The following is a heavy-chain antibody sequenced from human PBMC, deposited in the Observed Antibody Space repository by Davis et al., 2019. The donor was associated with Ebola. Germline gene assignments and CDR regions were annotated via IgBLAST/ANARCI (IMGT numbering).Heavy chain of an antibody. CDR3: ATLSAVADIQN. J-gene: IGHJ1*01. CDR2: ISSSSSYI. V-gene: IGHV3-21*01. D-gene: IGHD6-19*01. Sequence: GESLKISCAASGFTFSSYSMNWVRQAPGKGLEWVSSISSSSSYIYYADSVKGRFTISRDNAKNSLYLQMNSLRAEDTAVYYCATLSAVADIQNWGQGALVTVSS. CDR1: GFTFSSYS.